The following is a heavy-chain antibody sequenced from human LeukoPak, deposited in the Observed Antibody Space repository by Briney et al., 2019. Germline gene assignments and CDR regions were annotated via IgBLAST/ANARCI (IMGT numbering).Heavy chain of an antibody. Sequence: GGSLRLSCAASGFTFSNCWMTWVRQAPGKGLEWVAHINQDGSEEHYMDSAKARFTISRDNAKNSLSLQMNSLRAKDTAVYYCVRDGGVSGYDLLDYWGQGTLVTVSS. CDR2: INQDGSEE. CDR3: VRDGGVSGYDLLDY. J-gene: IGHJ4*02. CDR1: GFTFSNCW. D-gene: IGHD5-12*01. V-gene: IGHV3-7*01.